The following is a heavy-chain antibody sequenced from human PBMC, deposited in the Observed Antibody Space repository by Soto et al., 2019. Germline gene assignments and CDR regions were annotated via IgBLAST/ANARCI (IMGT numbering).Heavy chain of an antibody. CDR1: GGSIASGGYY. Sequence: SETLSLTCTVSGGSIASGGYYWSWFRQHPGKGLEWIGYINYSGDTYYNPSLKSRVSISVDTSKSQFSLKLSSVTAADTAVYYCASYCSSTRCYFDGAFDIWGQGTMVTVSS. V-gene: IGHV4-31*03. J-gene: IGHJ3*02. CDR3: ASYCSSTRCYFDGAFDI. CDR2: INYSGDT. D-gene: IGHD2-2*01.